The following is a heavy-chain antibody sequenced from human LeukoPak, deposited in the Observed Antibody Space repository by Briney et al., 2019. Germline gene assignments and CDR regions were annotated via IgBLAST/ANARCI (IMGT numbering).Heavy chain of an antibody. V-gene: IGHV1-24*01. Sequence: ASVRVSCKASGYTLTELSMHWVRQAPGKGLEWMGGFDPEDGETIYAQKFQGRVTMTEDTSTDTAYMELSSLRSEDTAVYYCVSSTSQIFDYWGQGTLVTVSS. D-gene: IGHD2-2*01. CDR2: FDPEDGET. CDR1: GYTLTELS. CDR3: VSSTSQIFDY. J-gene: IGHJ4*02.